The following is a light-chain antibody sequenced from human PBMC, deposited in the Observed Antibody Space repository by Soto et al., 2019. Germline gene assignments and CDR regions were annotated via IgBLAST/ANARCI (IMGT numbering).Light chain of an antibody. CDR3: SSSGV. CDR1: SSDVGGYNY. CDR2: EVS. J-gene: IGLJ3*02. V-gene: IGLV2-14*01. Sequence: QSVLPQPASVSGSPGQSITISCTGTSSDVGGYNYVSWYQQHPGKAPKLMIYEVSNRPSGVSNRFSGSKSGNTASLTISGLQAEDEADYYCSSSGVFVGGTKLPVL.